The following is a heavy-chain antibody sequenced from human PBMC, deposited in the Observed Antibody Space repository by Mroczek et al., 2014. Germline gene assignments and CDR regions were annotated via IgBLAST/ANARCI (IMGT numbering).Heavy chain of an antibody. Sequence: QVQLQQWGAGLLKPSETLSLTCAVYGGSFSGYYWSWIRQPPGKGLEWIGEINHSGSTNYNPSLKSRVTISVDTSKNQFSLKLSSVTAADTAVYYCARETGGGYSYGHLYYYYYYMDVWGKGTTVTVSS. V-gene: IGHV4-34*01. CDR3: ARETGGGYSYGHLYYYYYYMDV. CDR1: GGSFSGYY. CDR2: INHSGST. J-gene: IGHJ6*03. D-gene: IGHD5-18*01.